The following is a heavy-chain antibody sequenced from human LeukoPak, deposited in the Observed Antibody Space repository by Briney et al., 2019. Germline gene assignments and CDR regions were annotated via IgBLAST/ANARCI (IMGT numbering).Heavy chain of an antibody. Sequence: ASVKVSCKASGYTFTSYDINWVRQAPGQGLEWMGWISAYNGNTNYAQKLQGRVTMTTDTSTSTAYMELRSLRSDDTAVYYCARVRGVRHYYDSSGYEHPDYWGQGTLVTVSS. CDR1: GYTFTSYD. J-gene: IGHJ4*02. CDR3: ARVRGVRHYYDSSGYEHPDY. D-gene: IGHD3-22*01. V-gene: IGHV1-18*01. CDR2: ISAYNGNT.